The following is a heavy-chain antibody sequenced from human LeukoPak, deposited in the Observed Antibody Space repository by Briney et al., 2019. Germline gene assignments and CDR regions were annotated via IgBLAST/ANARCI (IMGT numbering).Heavy chain of an antibody. Sequence: GGSLRLSCAASGFTFSSYGMHWVRQAPGKGLEWVAVIWYDGSNKYYADSVKGRFTISRDNFKNTLYLQMNSLRAEDTAVYYCARDSDYGGNQDAFDIWGQGTMVTVSS. V-gene: IGHV3-33*01. CDR2: IWYDGSNK. CDR3: ARDSDYGGNQDAFDI. J-gene: IGHJ3*02. CDR1: GFTFSSYG. D-gene: IGHD4-23*01.